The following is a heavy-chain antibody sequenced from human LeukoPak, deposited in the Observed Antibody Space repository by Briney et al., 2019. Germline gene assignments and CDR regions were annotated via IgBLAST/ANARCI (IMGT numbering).Heavy chain of an antibody. Sequence: GGSLRLSCAASGFTFSNAWMSWVRQAPGKGLEWVGRIKSKTDGGTTDYAAPVKGRFTISRDDSKNTLYLQMNSLKTEDTAVYHCTTDLAGAAAGYYYYYMDVWGKGITVTVSS. CDR1: GFTFSNAW. V-gene: IGHV3-15*01. CDR2: IKSKTDGGTT. J-gene: IGHJ6*03. D-gene: IGHD6-13*01. CDR3: TTDLAGAAAGYYYYYMDV.